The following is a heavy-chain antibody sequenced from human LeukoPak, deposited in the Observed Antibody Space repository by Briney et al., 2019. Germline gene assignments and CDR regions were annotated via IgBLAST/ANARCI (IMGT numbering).Heavy chain of an antibody. CDR2: IYDGGIT. Sequence: PGGSLRLSCAASGFTISNNYMNCVRQAPGKGPEWVSVIYDGGITYYADSVKGRFTISRDDSKNTLHLQMNSLRVDDTAVYYCARDRDYSGSGSPDSWGQGTLVTVSS. CDR1: GFTISNNY. J-gene: IGHJ4*02. V-gene: IGHV3-66*01. D-gene: IGHD3-10*01. CDR3: ARDRDYSGSGSPDS.